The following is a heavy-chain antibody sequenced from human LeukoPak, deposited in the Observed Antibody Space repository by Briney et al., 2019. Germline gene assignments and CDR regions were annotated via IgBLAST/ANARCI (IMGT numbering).Heavy chain of an antibody. D-gene: IGHD3-9*01. CDR3: ARGLRYFDWLNWFDP. CDR2: ISSSGTTI. J-gene: IGHJ5*02. CDR1: GFTFSDYY. Sequence: GGSLRLSCAASGFTFSDYYMSWIRQAPGKGLEWVSYISSSGTTIYYADSVKGRFTISRDNAKNTLYLQMNSLRAEDTAVYYCARGLRYFDWLNWFDPWGQGTLVTVSS. V-gene: IGHV3-11*04.